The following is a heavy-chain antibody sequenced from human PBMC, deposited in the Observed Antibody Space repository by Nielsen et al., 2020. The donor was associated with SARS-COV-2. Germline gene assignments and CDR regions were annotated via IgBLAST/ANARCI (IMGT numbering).Heavy chain of an antibody. Sequence: ASVKVSCKASGYTFTSYYMHWVRQAPGQGLEWMGIINPSGGSTSYAQKFQGRVTTTRDTSTSTVYMELSSLRSEDTAVYYCAIIWFGEKSVDYWGQGTLVTVSS. D-gene: IGHD3-10*01. CDR2: INPSGGST. J-gene: IGHJ4*02. CDR3: AIIWFGEKSVDY. CDR1: GYTFTSYY. V-gene: IGHV1-46*01.